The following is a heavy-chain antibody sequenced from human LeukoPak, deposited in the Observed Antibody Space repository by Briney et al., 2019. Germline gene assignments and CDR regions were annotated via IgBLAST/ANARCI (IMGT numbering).Heavy chain of an antibody. D-gene: IGHD5-12*01. CDR1: GYAFTSYY. CDR2: INPSGGST. J-gene: IGHJ4*02. V-gene: IGHV1-46*01. CDR3: ARAEGGYEGFDY. Sequence: ASVKVSCKASGYAFTSYYMHWVRQAPGQGLEWMGIINPSGGSTSYAQKFQGRVTMTRDTSTSTVYMELSSLRSEDTAVYYCARAEGGYEGFDYWGQGTLVTVSS.